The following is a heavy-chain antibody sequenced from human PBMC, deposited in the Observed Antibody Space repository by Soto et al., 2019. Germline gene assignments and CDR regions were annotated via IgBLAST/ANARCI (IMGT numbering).Heavy chain of an antibody. CDR1: GYTFTRDR. D-gene: IGHD5-18*01. V-gene: IGHV1-46*01. CDR3: ARVMRSLLSITALDT. Sequence: QVQLVQSGAEVKKPGASVKVSCKASGYTFTRDRIHWVRQAPGQGLEWMGMIDPSGGKTNYAQKFQGRVTMTRDTSTSTVYMALSSLRSEDTAIYFCARVMRSLLSITALDTWGQGTLVTVSS. J-gene: IGHJ5*02. CDR2: IDPSGGKT.